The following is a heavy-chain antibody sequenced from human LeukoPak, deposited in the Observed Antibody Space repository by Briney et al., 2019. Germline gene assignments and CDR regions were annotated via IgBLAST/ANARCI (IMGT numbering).Heavy chain of an antibody. Sequence: GASVKVSCKASGYTFTTYYMHWVRQAPGQGLEWMGIINPSGGSTSYAQNFPGRVTMTRDTSTSTVYMELSSLRSEDTAVYYCARATPDTVLVGRPYLSTFDYWGQGTQVTVST. CDR1: GYTFTTYY. CDR3: ARATPDTVLVGRPYLSTFDY. J-gene: IGHJ4*02. CDR2: INPSGGST. D-gene: IGHD4-17*01. V-gene: IGHV1-46*01.